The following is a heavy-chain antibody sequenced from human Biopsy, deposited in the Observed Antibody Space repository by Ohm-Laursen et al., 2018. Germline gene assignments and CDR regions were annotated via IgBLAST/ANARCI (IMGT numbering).Heavy chain of an antibody. D-gene: IGHD3-3*01. CDR2: IYYSGNT. Sequence: SETLSLTCTVSGGSISDSTYHWGWIRQSPGKGLEWIGNIYYSGNTDYSPSLKSRVTISVDTSNNQFSLKLRSVTAADTAVYYCASQVDFWSGYVDYWGQGTLVAVSS. V-gene: IGHV4-39*01. CDR3: ASQVDFWSGYVDY. J-gene: IGHJ4*02. CDR1: GGSISDSTYH.